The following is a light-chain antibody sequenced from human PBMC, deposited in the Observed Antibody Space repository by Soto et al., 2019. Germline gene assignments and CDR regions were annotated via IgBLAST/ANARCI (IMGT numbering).Light chain of an antibody. V-gene: IGKV3-15*01. CDR2: GAS. CDR3: LQYDDWHRT. J-gene: IGKJ1*01. Sequence: EIVMTQSPAILSVSPGDRATLSCRAGQSVSNNLAWYQQKPGQTPRLVIYGASNRATGVPARFSGSGSGTDFTLTIGSLQSEDFAVYYCLQYDDWHRTFGQGTKVDIK. CDR1: QSVSNN.